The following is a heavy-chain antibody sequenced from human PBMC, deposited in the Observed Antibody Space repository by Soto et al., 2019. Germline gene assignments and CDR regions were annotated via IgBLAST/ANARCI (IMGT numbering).Heavy chain of an antibody. V-gene: IGHV3-23*01. CDR2: ISGSGGST. D-gene: IGHD6-13*01. Sequence: GGSLRLSCAASGFTFSTYAMSWVRQAPGKGLVWVSAISGSGGSTDYADSVKGRFTISRDNSKNTLYLQMNSLRAEDTAVYYCAKYASSTWSLFDYWGQGTLVTVSS. CDR1: GFTFSTYA. J-gene: IGHJ4*02. CDR3: AKYASSTWSLFDY.